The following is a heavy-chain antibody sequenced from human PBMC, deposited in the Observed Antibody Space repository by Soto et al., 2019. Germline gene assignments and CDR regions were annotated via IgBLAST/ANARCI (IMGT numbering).Heavy chain of an antibody. CDR1: GFTFDDYT. D-gene: IGHD6-19*01. V-gene: IGHV3-43*01. Sequence: EVQLVESGGVVVQPGGSLRLSCAASGFTFDDYTMPWVRQAPGKGLEWVSLISWDGGSTYYADSVKGRFTISRDNSKNSLYLQMNSLRTEDTALYYCAKDSAASGWYSLDYWGQGTLVTVSS. CDR2: ISWDGGST. CDR3: AKDSAASGWYSLDY. J-gene: IGHJ4*02.